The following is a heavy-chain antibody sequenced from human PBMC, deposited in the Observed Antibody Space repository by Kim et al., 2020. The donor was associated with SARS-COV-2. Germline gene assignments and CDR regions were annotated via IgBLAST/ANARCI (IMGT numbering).Heavy chain of an antibody. V-gene: IGHV3-23*03. J-gene: IGHJ4*02. Sequence: GGSLRLSCAASGFTFSSYAMSWVRQAPGKGLEWVSVIYSGGSSTYYADSVKGRFTISRDNSKNTLYLQMNSLRAEDTAVYYCAKESGYDTYHFDYWGQGTLVTVSS. CDR1: GFTFSSYA. D-gene: IGHD5-12*01. CDR2: IYSGGSST. CDR3: AKESGYDTYHFDY.